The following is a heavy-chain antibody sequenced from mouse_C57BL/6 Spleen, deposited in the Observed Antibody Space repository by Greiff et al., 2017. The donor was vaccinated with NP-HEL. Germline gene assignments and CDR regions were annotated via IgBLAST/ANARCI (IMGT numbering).Heavy chain of an antibody. J-gene: IGHJ3*01. V-gene: IGHV1-69*01. CDR3: ARFYSNQAWLAY. CDR1: GYTFTSYW. D-gene: IGHD2-5*01. CDR2: IDPSDSYT. Sequence: QVQLQQPGAELVMPGASVKLSCKASGYTFTSYWMHWVKQRPGQGLEWIGEIDPSDSYTNYNQKFKGKSTLTVDKSSSTAYMQLSSLTSEDSAVYYCARFYSNQAWLAYWGQGTLVTVSA.